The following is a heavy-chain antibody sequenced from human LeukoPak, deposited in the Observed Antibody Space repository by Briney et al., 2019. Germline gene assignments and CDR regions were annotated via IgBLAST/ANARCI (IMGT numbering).Heavy chain of an antibody. CDR3: ARVDWGYY. CDR1: GFAFSSYA. Sequence: GGSLRLSCAASGFAFSSYAMSWVRQAPGKGLEWVSAVSGSGSSTYYADSVKGRFTISRDNSKNTLYLQMNSLRAEDTAVYYCARVDWGYYWGQGTLVTVSS. J-gene: IGHJ4*02. CDR2: VSGSGSST. D-gene: IGHD3/OR15-3a*01. V-gene: IGHV3-23*01.